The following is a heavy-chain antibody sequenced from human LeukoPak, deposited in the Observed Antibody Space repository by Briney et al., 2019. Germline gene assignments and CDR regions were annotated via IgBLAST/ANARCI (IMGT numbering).Heavy chain of an antibody. CDR3: ARGGSSWYPQSWFDP. CDR2: INPSGGST. Sequence: ASGKVSCKASGYSFTTYYIHWVRQAPGQGLEWMGIINPSGGSTTYAQKFQARVTMTRDTTTSTVYMELSSLRSGDTAMYYCARGGSSWYPQSWFDPWGQGTLVTVSS. D-gene: IGHD6-13*01. J-gene: IGHJ5*02. CDR1: GYSFTTYY. V-gene: IGHV1-46*01.